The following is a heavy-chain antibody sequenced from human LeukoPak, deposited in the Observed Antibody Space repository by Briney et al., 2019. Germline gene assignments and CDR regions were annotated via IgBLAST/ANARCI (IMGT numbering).Heavy chain of an antibody. D-gene: IGHD6-13*01. CDR3: ARRRAEGGSNGHYNWFDP. J-gene: IGHJ5*02. Sequence: PPETLPLTCTVSGDSINAYYWGWIRQPPGKGLEWIGYIYFSGTTKYNPSLESRVTISVDTSKNQFSLKLSSVTAADTAVYYCARRRAEGGSNGHYNWFDPWGQGIMVTVSS. CDR2: IYFSGTT. V-gene: IGHV4-59*08. CDR1: GDSINAYY.